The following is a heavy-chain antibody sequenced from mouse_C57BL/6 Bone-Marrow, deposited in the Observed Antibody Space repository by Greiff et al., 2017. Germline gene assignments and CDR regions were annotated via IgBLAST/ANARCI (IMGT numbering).Heavy chain of an antibody. V-gene: IGHV5-17*01. D-gene: IGHD1-1*01. J-gene: IGHJ3*01. CDR1: GFTFSDYG. CDR2: ISSGSSTI. Sequence: EVMLVESGGGLVKPGGSLKLSCAASGFTFSDYGMHWVRQAPETGLEWVSYISSGSSTIYYAATVKGRLAISSDNAKKTLFLQMTSLRSEDTAMYYCARIGNVSSSWLAYWGQGTLVTVAA. CDR3: ARIGNVSSSWLAY.